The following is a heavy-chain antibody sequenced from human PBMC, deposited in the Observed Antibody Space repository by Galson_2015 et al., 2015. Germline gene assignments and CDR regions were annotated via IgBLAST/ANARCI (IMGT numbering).Heavy chain of an antibody. Sequence: SLRLSCAASGFTFSSHWMHWVRHAPGKGLVWVPRIKTDGTYMDTADSVKGRFIVSRDNARNTLYLQMNSLRAEDTAVYYCARDGLGAFDSWGQGTLVTVSS. V-gene: IGHV3-74*01. D-gene: IGHD3-16*01. CDR2: IKTDGTYM. CDR1: GFTFSSHW. CDR3: ARDGLGAFDS. J-gene: IGHJ4*02.